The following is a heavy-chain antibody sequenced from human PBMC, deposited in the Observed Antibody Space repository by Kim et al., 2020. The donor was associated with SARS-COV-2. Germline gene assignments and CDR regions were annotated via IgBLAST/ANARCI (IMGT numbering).Heavy chain of an antibody. CDR3: ARGQPLDY. D-gene: IGHD2-2*01. J-gene: IGHJ4*02. V-gene: IGHV4-31*03. Sequence: SETLSLTCSVSGGSIRSGGKFWTWIRQHPAKGLEWIGYISYSGNSHYSPSLRSRVSLSLQTSENQFSLELTSLTAADTAVYYCARGQPLDYWGQGILVTV. CDR1: GGSIRSGGKF. CDR2: ISYSGNS.